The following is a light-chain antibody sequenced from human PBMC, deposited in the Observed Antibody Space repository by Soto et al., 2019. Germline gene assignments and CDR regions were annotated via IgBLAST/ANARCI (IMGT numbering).Light chain of an antibody. CDR3: QQYYSTPPYT. CDR1: QSVLYSSNNKNH. CDR2: WAS. Sequence: DIVLTQSPDSLAVSLGERATIDCKSSQSVLYSSNNKNHLAWYQQKPGQPLKLIIYWASTRESGVPDRFSGSGSGTDFTLTISSLQAEDVAVYYCQQYYSTPPYTFGQGTKLEIK. V-gene: IGKV4-1*01. J-gene: IGKJ2*01.